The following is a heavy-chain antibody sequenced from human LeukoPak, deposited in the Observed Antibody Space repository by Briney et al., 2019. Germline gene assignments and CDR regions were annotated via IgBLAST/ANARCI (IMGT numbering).Heavy chain of an antibody. CDR3: ARIRPGGEAPRVGAADY. CDR1: GFTFSSYS. J-gene: IGHJ4*02. Sequence: GGSLRLSCAASGFTFSSYSMNWVRQAPGKGLEWVSYISSSSSTIYYTDSVKGRFTISRDNAKNSLYLQMNSLRAEDTAVYYCARIRPGGEAPRVGAADYWGQGTLVTVSS. D-gene: IGHD1-26*01. CDR2: ISSSSSTI. V-gene: IGHV3-48*01.